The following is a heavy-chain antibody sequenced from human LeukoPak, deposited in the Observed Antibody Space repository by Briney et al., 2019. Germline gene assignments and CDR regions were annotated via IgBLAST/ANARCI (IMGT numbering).Heavy chain of an antibody. CDR2: IRYDGNDK. CDR3: AKPLMRDRWFGES. Sequence: PGGSLRLSCAVSGFTFSYYGMHWVRQAPGKGLEWAAFIRYDGNDKFYAESVKGRFTISRDTSRNALYLQMNSLRPEDTAVYYCAKPLMRDRWFGESWGQGTLVSVSS. J-gene: IGHJ5*02. D-gene: IGHD3-10*01. CDR1: GFTFSYYG. V-gene: IGHV3-30*02.